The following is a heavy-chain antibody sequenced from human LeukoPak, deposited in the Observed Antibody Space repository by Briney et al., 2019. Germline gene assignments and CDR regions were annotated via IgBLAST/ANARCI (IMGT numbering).Heavy chain of an antibody. CDR3: ARASYSYDINGWVPFDY. V-gene: IGHV4-59*01. CDR1: GGSISSYY. CDR2: IYTSGST. Sequence: SETLSLTCTVSGGSISSYYWSWIRQPPGKGLEWIGYIYTSGSTNYNPSLKSRVTIPVDTSKNQFSLKLSSVTAADTAVYYCARASYSYDINGWVPFDYWGQGTLVTVSS. D-gene: IGHD3-22*01. J-gene: IGHJ4*02.